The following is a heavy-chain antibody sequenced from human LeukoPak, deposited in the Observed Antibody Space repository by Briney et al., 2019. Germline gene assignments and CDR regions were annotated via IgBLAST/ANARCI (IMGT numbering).Heavy chain of an antibody. Sequence: PSETLSLTCTVSGGSISTYYWSWIRQPPGKGLEWIGYIYYSGSTNYNPSLKSRVTISIDTPKKQFSLKLSSVTAADTAVYYCARRCSGAGCYDYWGQGTLVTVSS. D-gene: IGHD2-15*01. CDR1: GGSISTYY. CDR2: IYYSGST. V-gene: IGHV4-59*08. CDR3: ARRCSGAGCYDY. J-gene: IGHJ4*02.